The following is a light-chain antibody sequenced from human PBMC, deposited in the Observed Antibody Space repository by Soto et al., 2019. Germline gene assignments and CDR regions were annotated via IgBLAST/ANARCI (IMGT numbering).Light chain of an antibody. J-gene: IGLJ1*01. CDR2: EVS. Sequence: QSALTQPPSASGSPGQSVTISCTGTSSDVGGYKYVSWYQQHPGKAPKLMIYEVSKRPSGVPDRFSGSKSGNTASLTVSGLQAEDEADYYCISYAGSNNVFGTGTKVTVL. CDR3: ISYAGSNNV. CDR1: SSDVGGYKY. V-gene: IGLV2-8*01.